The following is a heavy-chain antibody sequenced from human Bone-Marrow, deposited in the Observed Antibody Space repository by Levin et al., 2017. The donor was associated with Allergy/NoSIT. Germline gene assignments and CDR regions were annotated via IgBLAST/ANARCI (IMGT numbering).Heavy chain of an antibody. CDR2: ISYDGSNK. V-gene: IGHV3-30*04. D-gene: IGHD1-26*01. CDR3: ARDVVGATTQGVDY. Sequence: GGSLRLSCAASGFTFSSYAMHWVRQAPGKGLEWVAVISYDGSNKYYADSVKGRFTISRDNSKNTLYLQMNSLRAEDTAVYYCARDVVGATTQGVDYWGQGTLVTVSS. CDR1: GFTFSSYA. J-gene: IGHJ4*02.